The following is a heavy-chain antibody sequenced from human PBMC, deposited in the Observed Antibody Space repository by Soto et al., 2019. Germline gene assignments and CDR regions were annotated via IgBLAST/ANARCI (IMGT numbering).Heavy chain of an antibody. Sequence: QVQLVESGGGVVQPGRSLRLSCAASGFTFRNYGLHWVRQAPGKGLEWVAVISYDGSNTYYTDSVKGRFTISRDNFQNTLYLQMDSLRTDDTAVYYCAKGDLDTSMAMAFDYWGQGTLVPVSS. V-gene: IGHV3-30*18. CDR1: GFTFRNYG. J-gene: IGHJ4*02. CDR3: AKGDLDTSMAMAFDY. CDR2: ISYDGSNT. D-gene: IGHD5-18*01.